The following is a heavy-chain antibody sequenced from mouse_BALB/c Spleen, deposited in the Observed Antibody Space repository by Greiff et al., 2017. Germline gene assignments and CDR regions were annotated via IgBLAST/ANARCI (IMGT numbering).Heavy chain of an antibody. Sequence: QVQLKESGAELVKPGASVKLSCKTSGYTFTSYWIQWVKQRPGQGLGWIGEIFPGTGTTYYNEKFKGKATLTIDTSSSTAYMQLSSLTSEDSAVYFCARHYYGSSFDYWGQGTTLTVSS. V-gene: IGHV1S132*01. CDR3: ARHYYGSSFDY. CDR2: IFPGTGTT. CDR1: GYTFTSYW. J-gene: IGHJ2*01. D-gene: IGHD1-1*01.